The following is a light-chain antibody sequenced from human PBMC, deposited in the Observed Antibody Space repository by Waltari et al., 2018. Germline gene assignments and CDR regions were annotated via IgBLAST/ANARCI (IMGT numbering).Light chain of an antibody. CDR2: DVS. V-gene: IGLV2-11*01. J-gene: IGLJ2*01. CDR3: CSYAGSYTFVI. Sequence: QSALTQPRSVSGSPGQSVTISCTGTSSDVGNYNYVSWYQQLPNKAPKLRIYDVSERPSGVPDRFSGSKSGNPASLTISGLLSEDEADYYCCSYAGSYTFVIFGGGTKLTVL. CDR1: SSDVGNYNY.